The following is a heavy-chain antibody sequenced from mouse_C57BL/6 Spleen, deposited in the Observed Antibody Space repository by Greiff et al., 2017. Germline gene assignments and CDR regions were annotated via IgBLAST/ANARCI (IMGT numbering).Heavy chain of an antibody. D-gene: IGHD2-4*01. CDR2: IDPSDSYT. CDR3: ARDYDYSFDY. J-gene: IGHJ2*01. Sequence: QVQLKQPGAELVMPGASVKLSCKASGYTFTSYWMHWVKQRPGQGLEWIGEIDPSDSYTNYNQKFKGKSTLTVDKSSSTADMQLSSLTSEDSAVYYCARDYDYSFDYWGQGTTLTVSS. V-gene: IGHV1-69*01. CDR1: GYTFTSYW.